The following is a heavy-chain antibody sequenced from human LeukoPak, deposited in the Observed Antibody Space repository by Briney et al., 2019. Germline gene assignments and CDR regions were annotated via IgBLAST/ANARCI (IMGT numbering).Heavy chain of an antibody. CDR2: IIPILGIA. CDR1: VGTFSSYA. D-gene: IGHD2-2*01. Sequence: SVKLSRNCCVGTFSSYAISWVRHAPAHGREVVGRIIPILGIANYAQMFQGSGTITADNSTRTAYMELRTLRSEDTTVYYCARGGVVPAAIDYWGQGTLVTVSS. J-gene: IGHJ4*02. CDR3: ARGGVVPAAIDY. V-gene: IGHV1-69*04.